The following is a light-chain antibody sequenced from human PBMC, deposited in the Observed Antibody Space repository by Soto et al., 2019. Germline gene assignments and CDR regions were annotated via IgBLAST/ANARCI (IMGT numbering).Light chain of an antibody. CDR3: QXXGSPPWA. V-gene: IGKV3-20*01. CDR1: QSVGSNF. CDR2: AAS. J-gene: IGKJ1*01. Sequence: IVLTQSPGTLSLSPGERATLSCRASQSVGSNFLAWYQQKRGQAPRILIYAASNRASGIPDRFSGSGSGSDFTLTISRLEPEXXAVXYXQXXGSPPWAFGQGTRVEI.